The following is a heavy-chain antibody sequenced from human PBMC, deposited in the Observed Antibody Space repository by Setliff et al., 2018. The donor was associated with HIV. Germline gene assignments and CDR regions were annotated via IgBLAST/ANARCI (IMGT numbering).Heavy chain of an antibody. J-gene: IGHJ4*02. CDR2: IYYSGST. V-gene: IGHV4-30-4*08. Sequence: SETLSLTCAVSGYSISSDYYWSWIRQPPGKGLEWIGNIYYSGSTYYNPSLKSRVTISVDTSKNRFSLRLTSVTAADTAVYYSARTKADGYNGVFDSWGQGTLVTVSS. D-gene: IGHD5-12*01. CDR3: ARTKADGYNGVFDS. CDR1: GYSISSDYY.